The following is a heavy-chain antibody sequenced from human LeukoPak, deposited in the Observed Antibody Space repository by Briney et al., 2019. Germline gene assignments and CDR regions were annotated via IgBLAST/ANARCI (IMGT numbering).Heavy chain of an antibody. CDR2: IYTSGST. Sequence: PSETLSLTCTVSGGSISSFYWSWIRQPAGKGLEWIGRIYTSGSTNYNPSLKSRVTMSVDTSKNQFSLKLSSVTAADTAVYYCARVRYYYDSSGYRPGRFDYFDYWGQGTLVTVSS. CDR1: GGSISSFY. J-gene: IGHJ4*02. V-gene: IGHV4-4*07. CDR3: ARVRYYYDSSGYRPGRFDYFDY. D-gene: IGHD3-22*01.